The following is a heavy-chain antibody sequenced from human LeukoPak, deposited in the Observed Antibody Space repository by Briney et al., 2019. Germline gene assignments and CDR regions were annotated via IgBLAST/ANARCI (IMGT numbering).Heavy chain of an antibody. V-gene: IGHV3-23*01. CDR3: AKESGSSSWLIDY. D-gene: IGHD6-13*01. J-gene: IGHJ4*02. Sequence: PGGSLRLSCAASGFTFSTFAMSWVRQAPGKGLEWVSAISGSGGSTYYADSVKGRFTISRDNSKNTLYLQMNSLRAEDTAVYYCAKESGSSSWLIDYWGQGTLVTVSS. CDR2: ISGSGGST. CDR1: GFTFSTFA.